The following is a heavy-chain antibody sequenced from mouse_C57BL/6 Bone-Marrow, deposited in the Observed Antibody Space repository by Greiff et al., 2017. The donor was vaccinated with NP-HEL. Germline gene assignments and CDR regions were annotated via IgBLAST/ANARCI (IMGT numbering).Heavy chain of an antibody. CDR1: GYTFTSYW. Sequence: VQLQQSGAELVKPGASVKLSCKASGYTFTSYWMHWVKQRPGQGLEWIGMIHPNSGSTNYNEKFKSKATLTVDKSSSTAYMQLSSLTSEDSAVYYCAREDYEGAYYAMDYWGQGTSVTVSS. V-gene: IGHV1-64*01. J-gene: IGHJ4*01. D-gene: IGHD2-4*01. CDR2: IHPNSGST. CDR3: AREDYEGAYYAMDY.